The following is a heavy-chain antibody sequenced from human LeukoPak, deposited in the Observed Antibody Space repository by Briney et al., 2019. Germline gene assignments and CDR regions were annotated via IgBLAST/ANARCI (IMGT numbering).Heavy chain of an antibody. Sequence: QSGGSLRLSCAASGFTFSSYDIHWVRQAAGEGLEWVSVIYSGGSTYYADSVKGRFTISRDNSKNTLYLQMNSLRAEDTAVYYCARAKFDLLFDYWGQGTLVTVSS. V-gene: IGHV3-53*01. CDR2: IYSGGST. CDR3: ARAKFDLLFDY. CDR1: GFTFSSYD. D-gene: IGHD3-9*01. J-gene: IGHJ4*02.